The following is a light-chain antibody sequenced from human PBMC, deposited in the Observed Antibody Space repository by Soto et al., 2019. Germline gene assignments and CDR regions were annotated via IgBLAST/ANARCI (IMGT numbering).Light chain of an antibody. J-gene: IGLJ1*01. V-gene: IGLV2-14*01. CDR3: CSYTTSNTRQIV. CDR2: DVS. Sequence: ALTQPASVSGSTGQSITISCTGTSSDVGGYNYVSWYQQHPGKAPKFMIYDVSNRPSGVSNRFSGSKSGNTASLTISGLQAEDEADYYCCSYTTSNTRQIVFGTGTKVTVL. CDR1: SSDVGGYNY.